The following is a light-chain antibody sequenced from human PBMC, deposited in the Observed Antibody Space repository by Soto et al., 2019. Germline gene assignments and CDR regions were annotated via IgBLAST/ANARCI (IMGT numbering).Light chain of an antibody. Sequence: QSALTQPPSASGSPGQSVTISCTGTSSDVGAYNFVSWYQQHPGKAPKLMIYEVSKRPSGVPDRFSGSKSGNTASLTVSGLQAXXEXXYYCCSYVXSDNFVFGTGTKVTVL. V-gene: IGLV2-8*01. J-gene: IGLJ1*01. CDR3: CSYVXSDNFV. CDR1: SSDVGAYNF. CDR2: EVS.